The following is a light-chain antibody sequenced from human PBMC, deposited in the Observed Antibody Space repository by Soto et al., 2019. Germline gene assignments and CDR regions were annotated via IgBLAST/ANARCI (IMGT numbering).Light chain of an antibody. CDR1: SSDVGGYNY. CDR3: TSYTTSSTHWV. CDR2: EVS. Sequence: QSVLTQPASVSGSPGQSITISCTGTSSDVGGYNYVSWYQQHPGKAPKLMIYEVSNRPSGVSNRFSGSKSGNTASLTISGLQAEYEADYYCTSYTTSSTHWVFGGGTKLTVL. V-gene: IGLV2-14*01. J-gene: IGLJ3*02.